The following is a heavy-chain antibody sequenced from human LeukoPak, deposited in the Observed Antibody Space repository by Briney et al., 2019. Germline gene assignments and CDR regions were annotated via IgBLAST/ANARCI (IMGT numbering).Heavy chain of an antibody. V-gene: IGHV3-30*02. J-gene: IGHJ4*02. CDR2: IRYDGSNK. CDR3: ARDPHRHYYDSSGYYPGA. CDR1: GFTFSSYG. Sequence: GGSLRLSCAASGFTFSSYGMHWVRQAPGKGLEWVAFIRYDGSNKYYADSVKGRFTISRDNSKNTLYLQMNSLRAEDTAVYYCARDPHRHYYDSSGYYPGAWGQGTLVTVSS. D-gene: IGHD3-22*01.